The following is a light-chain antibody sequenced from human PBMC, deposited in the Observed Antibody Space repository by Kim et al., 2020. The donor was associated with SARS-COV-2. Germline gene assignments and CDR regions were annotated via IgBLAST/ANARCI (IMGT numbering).Light chain of an antibody. V-gene: IGLV2-11*01. CDR3: CSYAGSYTWV. J-gene: IGLJ3*02. CDR1: SSDVGSYNY. CDR2: DVS. Sequence: GQSVTSSCTGTSSDVGSYNYVSWYQQHPGKAPKLMIYDVSKRPSGVPDRFSGSKSGNTASLTISGLQAEDEADYYCCSYAGSYTWVFGGGTQLTVL.